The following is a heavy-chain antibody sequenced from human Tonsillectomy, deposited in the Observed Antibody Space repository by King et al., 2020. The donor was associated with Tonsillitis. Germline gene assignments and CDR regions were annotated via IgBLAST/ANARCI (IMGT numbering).Heavy chain of an antibody. CDR3: TRDFAYCGGDCFPSGDAFEI. Sequence: VQLVESGAEVKKPGASVKVSCKASGYTFTGYYIHWVRQAPGQGLEWMGWINPNSGGTNYAQKFQGRVTMTRDTSISTAYMELSRLRSDDTAMYYCTRDFAYCGGDCFPSGDAFEIWGQGAMVTVSS. J-gene: IGHJ3*02. V-gene: IGHV1-2*02. CDR2: INPNSGGT. D-gene: IGHD2-21*02. CDR1: GYTFTGYY.